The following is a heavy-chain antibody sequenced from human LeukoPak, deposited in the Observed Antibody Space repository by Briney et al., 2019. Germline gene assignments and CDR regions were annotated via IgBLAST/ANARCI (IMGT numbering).Heavy chain of an antibody. Sequence: PGRSLRLSCAAPGFTFSSYAVHWVRQAPGKGLEWVAVISYDGSKKYYADSVKGRFTISRDDSKNTLYLQMNSLRAEDTAVYYCASAGSYLGDYWGQGTLVTVSS. V-gene: IGHV3-30-3*01. CDR3: ASAGSYLGDY. J-gene: IGHJ4*02. D-gene: IGHD3-10*01. CDR1: GFTFSSYA. CDR2: ISYDGSKK.